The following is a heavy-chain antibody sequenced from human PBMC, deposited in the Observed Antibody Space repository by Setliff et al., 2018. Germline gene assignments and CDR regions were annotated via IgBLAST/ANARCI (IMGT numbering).Heavy chain of an antibody. J-gene: IGHJ3*02. D-gene: IGHD1-26*01. CDR2: IYPADSDT. CDR1: GYTFTNYW. CDR3: ARVGPLTDDAFDI. Sequence: GASLKISCKGSGYTFTNYWIAWVRQMPGKGLEYMGIIYPADSDTTYSPSFQGQVTISDDKSINTAYLQWSSLKASDTAIYYCARVGPLTDDAFDIWGQGKMVTVSS. V-gene: IGHV5-51*01.